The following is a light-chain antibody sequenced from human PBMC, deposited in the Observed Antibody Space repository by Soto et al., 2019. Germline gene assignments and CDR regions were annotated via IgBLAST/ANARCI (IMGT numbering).Light chain of an antibody. V-gene: IGLV2-14*03. CDR1: SSDVGGYNY. CDR3: SSYTSGSTVV. J-gene: IGLJ2*01. Sequence: QSALTQPASVSGSPGQSITISCTGTSSDVGGYNYVSWYQQHPGKAPKLMIYDVSNRPSGVSNRFSGSKSVNTASLTISGLQAEDEADYYCSSYTSGSTVVFGGGTKLTVL. CDR2: DVS.